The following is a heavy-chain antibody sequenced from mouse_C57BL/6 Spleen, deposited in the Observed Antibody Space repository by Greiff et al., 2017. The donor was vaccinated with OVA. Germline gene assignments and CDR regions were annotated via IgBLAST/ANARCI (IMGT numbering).Heavy chain of an antibody. CDR3: AIIVLRDAIDY. CDR2: IHPSDSDT. J-gene: IGHJ4*01. Sequence: VQLQQPGAELVKPGASVKVSCKASGYTFTSYWMNWVKQRPGQGLEWIGMIHPSDSDTNYNQKFKGKATLTVDKSTSTAYMQLSSLTSADSAVYYCAIIVLRDAIDYWGQGTSVTVSS. CDR1: GYTFTSYW. D-gene: IGHD2-5*01. V-gene: IGHV1-74*01.